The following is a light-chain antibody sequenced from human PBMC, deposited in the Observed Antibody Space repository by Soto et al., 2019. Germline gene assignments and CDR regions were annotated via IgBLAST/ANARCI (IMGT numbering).Light chain of an antibody. V-gene: IGKV3-15*01. CDR1: QSVSSN. Sequence: EIVMTQSPATLSVSPGERATLSCRASQSVSSNLAWYQQKPGQAPRLLIYGASTRATGIPARFSGSGSGTEFTLIISSLQSEDFAVYYCQQSNNWPRTFGQGTKV. J-gene: IGKJ1*01. CDR3: QQSNNWPRT. CDR2: GAS.